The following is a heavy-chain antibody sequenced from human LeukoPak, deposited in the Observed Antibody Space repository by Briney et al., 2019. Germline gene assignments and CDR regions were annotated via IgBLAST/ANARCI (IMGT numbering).Heavy chain of an antibody. CDR2: ISSSGSTI. J-gene: IGHJ1*01. CDR3: ANRITGFFQD. D-gene: IGHD1-14*01. V-gene: IGHV3-48*03. CDR1: GFTFSSHE. Sequence: GGSLRLSCAASGFTFSSHEMNWVRQGPGKGLEWVSYISSSGSTIHYADSVKGRFTISRDNAKNSLYLQMNTLSVEDTAVYYCANRITGFFQDWGQGTLVTVSS.